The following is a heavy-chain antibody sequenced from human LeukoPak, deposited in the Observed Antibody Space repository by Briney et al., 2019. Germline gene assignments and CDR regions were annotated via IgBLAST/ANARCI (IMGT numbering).Heavy chain of an antibody. Sequence: PSETLSLTCTVSGGSISSGYYYWTWIRQHPGKGLEWIGFIHYSGSTYYNPSLRSRVTMSIDTSKNQFSLNLSSVTAADTAVYYCARDGIAATGSPFDYWGQGTLVTVSS. D-gene: IGHD6-13*01. CDR1: GGSISSGYYY. J-gene: IGHJ4*02. CDR2: IHYSGST. CDR3: ARDGIAATGSPFDY. V-gene: IGHV4-31*03.